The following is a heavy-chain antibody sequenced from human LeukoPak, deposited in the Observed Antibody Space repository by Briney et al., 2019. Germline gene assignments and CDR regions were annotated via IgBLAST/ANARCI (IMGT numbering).Heavy chain of an antibody. CDR2: ISGSGGST. J-gene: IGHJ4*02. CDR1: GFTFSSYG. D-gene: IGHD6-13*01. Sequence: GGSLRLSCAASGFTFSSYGMSWVRQTPGKGLEWVSGISGSGGSTDYADSVKGRFTISRDNSKNTLYLQMNSLRAEDTAVYYCAKDVSSSWYYFDYWGQGTLVNVSS. CDR3: AKDVSSSWYYFDY. V-gene: IGHV3-23*01.